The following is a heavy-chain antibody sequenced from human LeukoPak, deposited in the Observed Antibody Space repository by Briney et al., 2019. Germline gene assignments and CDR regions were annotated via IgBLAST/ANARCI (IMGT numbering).Heavy chain of an antibody. CDR3: ARGGHGHTQNDY. CDR2: INPNTGGT. CDR1: GYTFTDYH. V-gene: IGHV1-2*02. J-gene: IGHJ4*02. Sequence: GASVKVSCKASGYTFTDYHIHWVRQVPGQGLEWMGWINPNTGGTNYAQNFQGRVTMTRDTSITTSYMELSSLLSDDTALYYCARGGHGHTQNDYWGQGTLVTVSS. D-gene: IGHD5-24*01.